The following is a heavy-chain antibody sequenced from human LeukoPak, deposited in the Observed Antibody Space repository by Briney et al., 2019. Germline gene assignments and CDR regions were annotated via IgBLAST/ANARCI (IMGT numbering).Heavy chain of an antibody. Sequence: GGSLRLSCAASGFTVSRNYMSWVRQAPGKGLEWVSVIYSGGSTYYADSVKGRFTISRDNSKNTLYLQMNSLRAEDTAVYYCASNVDYYDSSGYYYAGIDYWGQGTLVTVSS. D-gene: IGHD3-22*01. CDR2: IYSGGST. CDR1: GFTVSRNY. J-gene: IGHJ4*02. CDR3: ASNVDYYDSSGYYYAGIDY. V-gene: IGHV3-66*01.